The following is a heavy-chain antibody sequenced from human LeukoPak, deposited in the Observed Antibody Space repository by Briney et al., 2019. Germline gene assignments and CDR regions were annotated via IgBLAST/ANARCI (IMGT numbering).Heavy chain of an antibody. CDR1: GFTFSSYA. CDR3: AKDEGYSYGF. J-gene: IGHJ4*02. V-gene: IGHV3-23*01. D-gene: IGHD5-18*01. CDR2: ISGSGGST. Sequence: PGGSLRLSCAASGFTFSSYAMSWVRQAPGRGLEWVSAISGSGGSTYYADSVKGRFTISRDNSENTLYLQMNSLRAEDTAVYYCAKDEGYSYGFGGQGTLVTVSS.